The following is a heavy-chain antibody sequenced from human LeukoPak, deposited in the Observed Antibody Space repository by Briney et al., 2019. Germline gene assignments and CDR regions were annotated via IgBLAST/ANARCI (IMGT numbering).Heavy chain of an antibody. J-gene: IGHJ4*02. CDR3: ARERIRCRGDCNDD. D-gene: IGHD2-21*02. Sequence: TGGSLRLSCAASGFTFGSYGMHWVRQTPGKGLEWVSYIGTGNNKHYAESIKGRFTTSRDDAKNALYLHMDSLKAEDTAVYYCARERIRCRGDCNDDWGQGTLVTVSS. CDR2: IGTGNNK. V-gene: IGHV3-21*05. CDR1: GFTFGSYG.